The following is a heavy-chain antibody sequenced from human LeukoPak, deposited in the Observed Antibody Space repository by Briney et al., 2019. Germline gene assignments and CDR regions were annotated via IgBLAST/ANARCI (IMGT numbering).Heavy chain of an antibody. V-gene: IGHV1-8*03. CDR3: ARGRATYYDFWSEELPTWGLVDY. CDR2: MTPNRGNT. D-gene: IGHD3-3*01. Sequence: GASVKVSCTHSGYTFTSCDINWVPQAPGQGLDSLARMTPNRGNTGYAQKFQGRVTITRNTSISKAYMELSSLRSEDTPVYYCARGRATYYDFWSEELPTWGLVDYWGPRTLVTVSS. J-gene: IGHJ4*02. CDR1: GYTFTSCD.